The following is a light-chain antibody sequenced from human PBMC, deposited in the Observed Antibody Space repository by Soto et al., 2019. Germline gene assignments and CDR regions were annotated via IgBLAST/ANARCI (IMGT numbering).Light chain of an antibody. CDR2: KAS. Sequence: DIQMTQSPSTLSASVGDRVTITCRASQRISNWLAWYQQKPGKAPKLLIYKASSLESGVPSRFNGNGSGTEFTLTLSSLQPDDFATYYCQQYNSYPSTFGQGTKVEIK. CDR3: QQYNSYPST. V-gene: IGKV1-5*03. J-gene: IGKJ1*01. CDR1: QRISNW.